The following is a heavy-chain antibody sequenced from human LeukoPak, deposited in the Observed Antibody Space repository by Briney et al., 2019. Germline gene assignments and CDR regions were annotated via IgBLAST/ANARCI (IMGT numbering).Heavy chain of an antibody. CDR1: GGSISSYY. D-gene: IGHD6-19*01. V-gene: IGHV4-59*01. Sequence: PSETLSLTCTVSGGSISSYYWSWIRQPPGKGLEWIGYIYYSGSTNYNPSLKSRVTISVGTSKNQFSLKLSSVTAADTAVYYCARGPIAVAGKGSAFDIWGQGTMVTVSS. CDR2: IYYSGST. J-gene: IGHJ3*02. CDR3: ARGPIAVAGKGSAFDI.